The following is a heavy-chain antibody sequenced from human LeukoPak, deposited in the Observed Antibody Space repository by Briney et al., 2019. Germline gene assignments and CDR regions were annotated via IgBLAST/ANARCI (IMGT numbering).Heavy chain of an antibody. CDR1: GFTFSSYW. Sequence: GGSLRLSCAASGFTFSSYWMSWVRQAPGKGLEWVANIKQDGSEKYYVDSVKGRFTISRDNAKNSLYLQMNSLRAEDTAVYYCAREDDFWSGYYPDDYWGPGTLVTVSS. D-gene: IGHD3-3*01. CDR2: IKQDGSEK. CDR3: AREDDFWSGYYPDDY. V-gene: IGHV3-7*01. J-gene: IGHJ4*02.